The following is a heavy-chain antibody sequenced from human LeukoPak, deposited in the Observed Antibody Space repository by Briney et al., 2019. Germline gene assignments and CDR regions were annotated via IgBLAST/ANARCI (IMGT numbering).Heavy chain of an antibody. V-gene: IGHV3-11*01. J-gene: IGHJ6*02. D-gene: IGHD5-18*01. CDR1: GFTFSDYY. CDR2: ISLSGSTV. CDR3: ARDFTHTAVVIYYYGLDV. Sequence: GGSLRLSCAASGFTFSDYYMSWVRQAPGKGLEWVSYISLSGSTVYYADSVKGRFTISRDNAKNSLYLQMSSLRAEDTAVYYCARDFTHTAVVIYYYGLDVWGQGTTVTVSS.